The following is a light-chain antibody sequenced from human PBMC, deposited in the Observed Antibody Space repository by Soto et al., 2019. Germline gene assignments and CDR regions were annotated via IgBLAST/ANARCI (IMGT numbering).Light chain of an antibody. Sequence: EIVMTQSPATLSVSPGERATLSCRASQSVRRNLAWYQQKLGQAPRLLIYGASNRATGIPDRFSGSGSGADFTLTISRLEPEDFAVYFCHQYGSSPPGTFGQGTRLEIK. V-gene: IGKV3-20*01. CDR3: HQYGSSPPGT. CDR1: QSVRRN. CDR2: GAS. J-gene: IGKJ5*01.